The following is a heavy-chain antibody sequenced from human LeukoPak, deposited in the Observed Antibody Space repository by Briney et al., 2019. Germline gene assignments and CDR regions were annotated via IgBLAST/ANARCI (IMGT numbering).Heavy chain of an antibody. CDR2: INSDSTI. J-gene: IGHJ4*01. CDR1: GFTFSTYE. Sequence: PGGSLRLSCAASGFTFSTYEMNWVRQAPGKGLEWLSYINSDSTIYYADSVKGRFTISRDNAENSLFLQMNSLRAEDTAVYYCARPHSARSLFDYWGHGTLVTVSS. V-gene: IGHV3-48*03. CDR3: ARPHSARSLFDY. D-gene: IGHD5-24*01.